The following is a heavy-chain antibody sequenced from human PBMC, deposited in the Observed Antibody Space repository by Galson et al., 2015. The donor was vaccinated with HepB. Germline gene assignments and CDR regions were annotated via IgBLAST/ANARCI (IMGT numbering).Heavy chain of an antibody. CDR3: ANALYHYCSSTSCYLPPEDYYGMDV. D-gene: IGHD2-2*01. J-gene: IGHJ6*02. CDR2: ISAYNGNT. CDR1: GYTFTSYG. V-gene: IGHV1-18*04. Sequence: SVKVSCKASGYTFTSYGISWVRQAPGQGLEWMGWISAYNGNTNYAQKLQGRVTMTTDTSTSTAYMELRSLRSDDTAVYYCANALYHYCSSTSCYLPPEDYYGMDVWGQGTTVTVSS.